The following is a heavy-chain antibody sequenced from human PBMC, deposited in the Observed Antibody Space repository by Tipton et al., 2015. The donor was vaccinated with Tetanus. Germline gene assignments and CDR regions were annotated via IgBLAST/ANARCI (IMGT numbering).Heavy chain of an antibody. CDR1: GVSMIDSY. Sequence: TLSLTCTVSGVSMIDSYWNWIRQPAGKGLEWIGRIYSSGTTNYDPSLRGRVTMSIDTSKNRFSLKLDSVTAADTAIYYCARGWSECSSWSCSPFDSWGQGTLVTVSS. CDR2: IYSSGTT. CDR3: ARGWSECSSWSCSPFDS. V-gene: IGHV4-4*07. J-gene: IGHJ4*02. D-gene: IGHD2-2*01.